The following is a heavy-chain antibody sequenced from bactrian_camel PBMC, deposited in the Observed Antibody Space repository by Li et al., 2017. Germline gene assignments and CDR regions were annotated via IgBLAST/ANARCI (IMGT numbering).Heavy chain of an antibody. CDR1: GFAFDVFA. J-gene: IGHJ4*01. V-gene: IGHV3S40*01. CDR2: IQSSGKNT. Sequence: LVESGGGSVQPGDSLSLSCAASGFAFDVFAMRWIRQPPGKGLEWVSTIQSSGKNTYYADNVKGRFTVSRDNAKSMVYLQLSDLKTEDTGIYYCARGSSLDPLRVSSQGTQVTVS.